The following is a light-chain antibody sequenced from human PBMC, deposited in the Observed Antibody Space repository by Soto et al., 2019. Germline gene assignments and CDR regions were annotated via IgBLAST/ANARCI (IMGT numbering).Light chain of an antibody. CDR1: QSVSDW. CDR2: KAS. J-gene: IGKJ2*01. Sequence: DIQMTQSPSTLSASVGARVTLTCRASQSVSDWLAWYQQKPGKAPKLLIYKASNLESGVPSRFSGSGSGTEFTLTSSSLQPDDSATYYCQQYNTFSPSTFGQGTKLEIK. V-gene: IGKV1-5*03. CDR3: QQYNTFSPST.